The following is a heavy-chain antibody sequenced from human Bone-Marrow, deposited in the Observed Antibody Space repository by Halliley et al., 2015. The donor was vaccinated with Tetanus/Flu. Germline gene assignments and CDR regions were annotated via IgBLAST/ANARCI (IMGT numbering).Heavy chain of an antibody. Sequence: MQLVQSGAEVRKPGESLKISCKGSGYSFTSYWIGWVRQMPGKGLEWMGVIYPGDSDTRYSPSFQGQVTISADKSTGTAYLQWSSLKSSDTAMYYCVRGGNNGRRYFAYWGQGTRVTVS. V-gene: IGHV5-51*03. CDR1: GYSFTSYW. J-gene: IGHJ4*02. CDR2: IYPGDSDT. CDR3: VRGGNNGRRYFAY. D-gene: IGHD3-9*01.